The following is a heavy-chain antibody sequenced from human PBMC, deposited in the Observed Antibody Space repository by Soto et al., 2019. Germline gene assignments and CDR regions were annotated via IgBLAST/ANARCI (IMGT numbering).Heavy chain of an antibody. V-gene: IGHV4-39*01. CDR2: IYYSGST. CDR1: GGSISSSSYY. CDR3: ARMDSGRDWYFDL. D-gene: IGHD1-26*01. J-gene: IGHJ2*01. Sequence: QLQLQESGPGLVKPSETLSLTCTVSGGSISSSSYYWGWIRQPPGKGLEWIGSIYYSGSTYYNPSLKSRVPISVDTSKNQFPLQLRSVPAADTAVYYCARMDSGRDWYFDLWGRGTLVTVSS.